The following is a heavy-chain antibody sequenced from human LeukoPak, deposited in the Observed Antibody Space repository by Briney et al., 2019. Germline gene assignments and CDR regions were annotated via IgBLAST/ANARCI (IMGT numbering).Heavy chain of an antibody. D-gene: IGHD3-22*01. CDR1: GGSFSGYY. CDR3: ARAFRTMIVVVITPLNWFDP. CDR2: INHSGST. V-gene: IGHV4-34*01. Sequence: SETLSLTCAVYGGSFSGYYWSWIRQPPGKGLEWIGEINHSGSTNYNPSLKSRVTISVDTSKNQFSLKLSSVIAADTAVYYCARAFRTMIVVVITPLNWFDPWGQGTLVTVSS. J-gene: IGHJ5*02.